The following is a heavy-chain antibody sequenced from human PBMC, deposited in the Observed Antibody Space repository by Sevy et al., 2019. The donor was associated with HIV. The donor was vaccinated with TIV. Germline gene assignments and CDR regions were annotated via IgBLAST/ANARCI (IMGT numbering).Heavy chain of an antibody. D-gene: IGHD6-13*01. Sequence: GGSLRLSCAASGFTFSSYWMSWVRQAPGKGLEWVANIKQDGSEKYYVDSVKGRFTISRDNAKNSLYLQMNSLRAEDTAVYYCARDRRTIAAATEGFDYWGQGTLVTVSS. V-gene: IGHV3-7*01. J-gene: IGHJ4*02. CDR3: ARDRRTIAAATEGFDY. CDR1: GFTFSSYW. CDR2: IKQDGSEK.